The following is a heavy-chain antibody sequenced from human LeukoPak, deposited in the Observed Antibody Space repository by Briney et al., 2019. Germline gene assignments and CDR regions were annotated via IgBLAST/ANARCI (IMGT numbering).Heavy chain of an antibody. CDR1: GGSISSYY. D-gene: IGHD3-10*01. J-gene: IGHJ4*02. CDR2: IYYSGSN. V-gene: IGHV4-59*01. Sequence: SETLSLTCTVPGGSISSYYWSWIRQPPGKGLEWIGYIYYSGSNKYNPSPMSRVTISVDTSKNQFSLKLSSVTAADTAVYYCAALSRGSGSSFDYWGQGTLVTVSS. CDR3: AALSRGSGSSFDY.